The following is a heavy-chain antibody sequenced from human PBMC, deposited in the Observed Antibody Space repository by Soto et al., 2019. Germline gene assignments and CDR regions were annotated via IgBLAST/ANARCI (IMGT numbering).Heavy chain of an antibody. CDR2: IIPIFGTA. Sequence: QVQLVQSGAEVKKPGSSVKVSCTASGGTFSSYAISWVRQAPGQGLEWMGGIIPIFGTANYAQKFQGRVTITADESTSTAYMELSSLRSKDTAVYYCARDRAVPAEYYYYGMDVWGQGTTVTVSS. J-gene: IGHJ6*02. V-gene: IGHV1-69*01. CDR3: ARDRAVPAEYYYYGMDV. D-gene: IGHD2-2*01. CDR1: GGTFSSYA.